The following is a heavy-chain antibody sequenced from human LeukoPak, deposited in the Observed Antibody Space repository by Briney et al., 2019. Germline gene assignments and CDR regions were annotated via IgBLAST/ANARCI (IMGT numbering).Heavy chain of an antibody. J-gene: IGHJ6*02. V-gene: IGHV3-30*18. CDR1: GFTFSRYG. CDR3: AKTSDGDYAYYYYGMDV. D-gene: IGHD4-17*01. Sequence: PGGSLRLSYAASGFTFSRYGMHWVRQAPGKGLEWVAVILYDGSNKYYADSVKGRFTISRDNSKNTLYLQMNSLRAEDTAVYYCAKTSDGDYAYYYYGMDVWGQGTTVTVSS. CDR2: ILYDGSNK.